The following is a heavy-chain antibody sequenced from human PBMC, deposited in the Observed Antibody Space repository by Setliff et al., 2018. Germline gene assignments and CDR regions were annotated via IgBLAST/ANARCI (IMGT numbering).Heavy chain of an antibody. V-gene: IGHV4-39*07. D-gene: IGHD3-22*01. CDR3: ARYDSSGYSENYYFDY. CDR1: GGSISTTDYY. CDR2: VYYSGNT. J-gene: IGHJ4*02. Sequence: TLSLTCTVSGGSISTTDYYWGWIRQPPGKGLEWIGCVYYSGNTYYSPSLKSRATMFVDTSKNQFSLMLYSVTAADTAIYYCARYDSSGYSENYYFDYWGQGTLVTVS.